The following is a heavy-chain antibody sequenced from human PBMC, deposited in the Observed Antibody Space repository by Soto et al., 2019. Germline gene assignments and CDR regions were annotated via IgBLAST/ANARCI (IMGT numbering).Heavy chain of an antibody. CDR2: ISYDGSNK. CDR3: ARVVAFTMMNPIDY. V-gene: IGHV3-30*03. D-gene: IGHD3-22*01. Sequence: GGSLRLSCAASGFTFSSYGMHWVRQAPGKGLEWVAVISYDGSNKYYADSVKGRFTISRDNSKNTLYLQMNSLRAEDTAVYFCARVVAFTMMNPIDYWGQGALVTVSS. J-gene: IGHJ4*02. CDR1: GFTFSSYG.